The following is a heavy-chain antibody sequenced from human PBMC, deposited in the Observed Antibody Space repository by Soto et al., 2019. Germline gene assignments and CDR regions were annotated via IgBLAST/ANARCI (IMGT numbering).Heavy chain of an antibody. CDR2: ISAHNGNT. D-gene: IGHD1-7*01. J-gene: IGHJ5*02. V-gene: IGHV1-18*01. Sequence: QVQLVQSGAEVKKPGASVKVSCKASGYIFISYGITWVRQAPGQGLEWMGWISAHNGNTNYAQTLQGRVTMTTDTSTSTDYMEVSSLRSDDTAVYYCARQDWNYNWFDPWGQGTLVTVSS. CDR1: GYIFISYG. CDR3: ARQDWNYNWFDP.